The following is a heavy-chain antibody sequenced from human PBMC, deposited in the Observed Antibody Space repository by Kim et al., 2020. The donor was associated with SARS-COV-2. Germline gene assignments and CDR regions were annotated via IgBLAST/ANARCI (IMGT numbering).Heavy chain of an antibody. CDR2: IKQDGSDK. V-gene: IGHV3-7*01. CDR3: ARVEWDRRGWSRADY. CDR1: RFNFSSYW. J-gene: IGHJ4*02. Sequence: GGSLRLSCAASRFNFSSYWMTWVRQAPGKGLEWVANIKQDGSDKDYLDSVKGRFTISRDNAKNSLYLQMNSLTVADTAMYYCARVEWDRRGWSRADYWGQRTLVSVS. D-gene: IGHD6-19*01.